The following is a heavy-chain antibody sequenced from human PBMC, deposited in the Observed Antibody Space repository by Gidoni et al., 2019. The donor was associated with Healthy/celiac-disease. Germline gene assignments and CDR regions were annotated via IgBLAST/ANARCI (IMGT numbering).Heavy chain of an antibody. Sequence: QVQLQESGPGLVKPSETLSLTCTVSGYSISRGYYWGWIRQPPGKGLEWIGSIYHSGSTYYNPSLKSRVTISVDTSKNQFSLKLSSVTAADTAVYYCARARDYCSSTSCSEFDPWGQGTLVTVSS. V-gene: IGHV4-38-2*02. CDR2: IYHSGST. CDR3: ARARDYCSSTSCSEFDP. CDR1: GYSISRGYY. J-gene: IGHJ5*02. D-gene: IGHD2-2*01.